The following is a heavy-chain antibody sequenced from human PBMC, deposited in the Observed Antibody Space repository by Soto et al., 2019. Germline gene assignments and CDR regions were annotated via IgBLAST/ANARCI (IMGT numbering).Heavy chain of an antibody. Sequence: ASVKVSCKASGYTFTGYYMHWVRQAPGQGLEWMGWINPNSGGTNYAQKFQGWVTMTRDTSISTAYMELSRLRSDDTAVYYCARSYGDSLYYYMDVWGKGTTVTVSS. V-gene: IGHV1-2*04. D-gene: IGHD4-17*01. CDR2: INPNSGGT. CDR3: ARSYGDSLYYYMDV. CDR1: GYTFTGYY. J-gene: IGHJ6*03.